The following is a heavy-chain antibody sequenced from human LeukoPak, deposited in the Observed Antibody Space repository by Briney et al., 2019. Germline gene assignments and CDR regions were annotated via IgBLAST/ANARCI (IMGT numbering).Heavy chain of an antibody. CDR2: LSSSGSAF. CDR1: GFTFRSYE. Sequence: GGSLRLSCEDSGFTFRSYEMNWVRQAPGKGREWIAYLSSSGSAFSYADSVKGRFTIARDNAKNSLFLQMNSLRAEDTAVYFCAKPTRAVMAMMDVWGKGTTVTVSS. J-gene: IGHJ6*04. CDR3: AKPTRAVMAMMDV. D-gene: IGHD3-16*01. V-gene: IGHV3-48*03.